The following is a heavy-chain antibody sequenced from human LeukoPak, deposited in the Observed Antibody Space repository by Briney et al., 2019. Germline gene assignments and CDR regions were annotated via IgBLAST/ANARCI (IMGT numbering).Heavy chain of an antibody. CDR2: INWNGGST. Sequence: PGGSLRLSCVASGFTFSRHSLSWVRQAPGKGLEWVSGINWNGGSTGYADSVKGRFTISRDNAKNSLYLQMNSLRAEDTALYYCARDRGSRRDWFDPWGQGTLVTVSS. J-gene: IGHJ5*02. CDR3: ARDRGSRRDWFDP. CDR1: GFTFSRHS. V-gene: IGHV3-20*04. D-gene: IGHD2-2*01.